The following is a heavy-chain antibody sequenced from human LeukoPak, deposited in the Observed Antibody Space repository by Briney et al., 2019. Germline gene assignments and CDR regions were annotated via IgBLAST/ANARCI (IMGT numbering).Heavy chain of an antibody. D-gene: IGHD1-26*01. V-gene: IGHV1-18*01. CDR3: SRDLHSGSYYASYYYMDV. CDR1: GYTSTSYG. J-gene: IGHJ6*03. Sequence: ASVKVSFKASGYTSTSYGISWVRQAPGQGLEWMGWISAYNGNTNYSQKLQGRVTITTDTSTSTAYMELRSQRSDDTAVYYCSRDLHSGSYYASYYYMDVWGKGTTVTVSS. CDR2: ISAYNGNT.